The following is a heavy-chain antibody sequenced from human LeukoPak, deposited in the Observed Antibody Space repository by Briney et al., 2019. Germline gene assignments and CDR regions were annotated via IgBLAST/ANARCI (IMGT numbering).Heavy chain of an antibody. D-gene: IGHD3-16*02. J-gene: IGHJ3*02. V-gene: IGHV4-59*01. CDR3: ARGSDYVWGSYRLDAFDI. CDR2: IYYSGST. Sequence: SETLSRTCTVSGGSISSYYWSWIRKPPGKGLEWIGYIYYSGSTHDKPSLKSRVTISVDTSKNQCSLKLSTVTAADTAVYYCARGSDYVWGSYRLDAFDIWGQGTMVTVSS. CDR1: GGSISSYY.